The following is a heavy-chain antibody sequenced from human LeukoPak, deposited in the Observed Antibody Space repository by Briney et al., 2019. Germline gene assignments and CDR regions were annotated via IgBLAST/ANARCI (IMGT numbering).Heavy chain of an antibody. CDR3: AREYYYGSGSYDAFDI. CDR1: GGSISSYY. J-gene: IGHJ3*02. V-gene: IGHV4-4*07. D-gene: IGHD3-10*01. CDR2: IYTSGST. Sequence: SETLSLTCTVSGGSISSYYWSWIRQPAGKGLEWIGRIYTSGSTNYNPSLKSRVTMSVDTSKNQFSLKLSSVTAADTAVYYCAREYYYGSGSYDAFDIWGQGTMVTVSS.